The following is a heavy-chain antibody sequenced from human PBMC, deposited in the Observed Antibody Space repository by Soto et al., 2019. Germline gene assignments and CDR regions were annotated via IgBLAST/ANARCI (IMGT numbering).Heavy chain of an antibody. D-gene: IGHD2-15*01. CDR3: AVEDIVVVVAATPPFDY. CDR1: GGTFSSYA. Sequence: QVQLVQSGAEVKKPGSSVKVSCKASGGTFSSYAISWVRQAPGQGLEWMGGIIPILGTANYAQKFQGRVTITADESTSTAYMELSSLRSEDTAVYYCAVEDIVVVVAATPPFDYWGQGTLVTVSS. V-gene: IGHV1-69*01. CDR2: IIPILGTA. J-gene: IGHJ4*02.